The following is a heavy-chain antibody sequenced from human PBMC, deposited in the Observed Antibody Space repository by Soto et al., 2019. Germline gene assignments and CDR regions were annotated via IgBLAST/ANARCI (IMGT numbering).Heavy chain of an antibody. CDR2: ISYDGSNK. Sequence: GGSLRLSCAASGFTFSSYGMHWVRQAPGKGLEWVAVISYDGSNKYYADSVKGRFTISRDNSKNTLYLQMNSLRAEDTAVYYCAKDRPRGSYRGPFDYWGPGTLVTVSS. D-gene: IGHD1-26*01. CDR3: AKDRPRGSYRGPFDY. J-gene: IGHJ4*02. CDR1: GFTFSSYG. V-gene: IGHV3-30*18.